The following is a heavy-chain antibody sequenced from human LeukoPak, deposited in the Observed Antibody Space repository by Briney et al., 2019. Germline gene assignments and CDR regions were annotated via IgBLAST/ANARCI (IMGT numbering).Heavy chain of an antibody. CDR2: INPNSGGT. V-gene: IGHV1-2*02. CDR3: ARVIRWVAPFDY. D-gene: IGHD2-15*01. Sequence: ASVKVSCKASGYTFTGYYMHWVRQAPGQGLEWMGWINPNSGGTNYAQEFQGRVTMTRDTSISTAYMELSRLRSDDTAVYYCARVIRWVAPFDYWGQGTLVTVSS. J-gene: IGHJ4*02. CDR1: GYTFTGYY.